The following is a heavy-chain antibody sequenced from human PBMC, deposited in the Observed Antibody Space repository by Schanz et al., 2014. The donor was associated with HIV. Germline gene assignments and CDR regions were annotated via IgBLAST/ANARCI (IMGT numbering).Heavy chain of an antibody. Sequence: QVQLVESGGGLVQPGGSLRLSCAASGLTLSSYGMHWVRQAPGKGLEGGAVKSYDGSNKYYADSVKGRFTISRDNSKNTLYLQMNSLRAEDTAVYYCAKEATVVTLAFDIWGQGTMVTVSS. D-gene: IGHD4-17*01. CDR2: KSYDGSNK. CDR1: GLTLSSYG. CDR3: AKEATVVTLAFDI. V-gene: IGHV3-30*18. J-gene: IGHJ3*02.